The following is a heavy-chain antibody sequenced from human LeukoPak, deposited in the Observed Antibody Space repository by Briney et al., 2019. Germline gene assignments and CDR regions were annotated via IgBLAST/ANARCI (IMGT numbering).Heavy chain of an antibody. CDR3: ARDFSGAAAGTVGVDY. CDR2: ISAYSGNT. D-gene: IGHD6-13*01. Sequence: ASVKVSCKASGYTFTSYGISWVRQAPGQGLEWMGWISAYSGNTNYAQKLQGRVTMTTDTSTSTAYMELRSLRSDDTAVYYCARDFSGAAAGTVGVDYWGQGTLVTVSS. CDR1: GYTFTSYG. J-gene: IGHJ4*02. V-gene: IGHV1-18*01.